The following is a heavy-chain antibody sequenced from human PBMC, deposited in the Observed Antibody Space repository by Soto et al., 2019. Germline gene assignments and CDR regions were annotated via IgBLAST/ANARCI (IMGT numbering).Heavy chain of an antibody. CDR2: TYYRSKWYN. D-gene: IGHD1-26*01. V-gene: IGHV6-1*01. J-gene: IGHJ5*02. Sequence: SQTLSLTCAISGDSVSSNSATWDWIRQSPSRGLEWLGRTYYRSKWYNDYAVSVKSRITIKPGTSNNQLSLQLNSVTPDDTAVYYCARVKRSTSRLDPWGQGTLVTVSS. CDR3: ARVKRSTSRLDP. CDR1: GDSVSSNSAT.